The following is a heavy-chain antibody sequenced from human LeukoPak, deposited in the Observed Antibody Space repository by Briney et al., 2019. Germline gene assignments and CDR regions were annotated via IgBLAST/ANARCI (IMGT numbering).Heavy chain of an antibody. Sequence: SETLSLTCTVSGGSISSYYWSWIRQPAGKGLEWIGRIYTSGSTNYNPSLKSRVIMSVDTSKNQFSLKLSSVTAADTAVYYCARGVLRYFDWLLDAFDIWGQGTMVTVSS. CDR3: ARGVLRYFDWLLDAFDI. D-gene: IGHD3-9*01. CDR1: GGSISSYY. J-gene: IGHJ3*02. V-gene: IGHV4-4*07. CDR2: IYTSGST.